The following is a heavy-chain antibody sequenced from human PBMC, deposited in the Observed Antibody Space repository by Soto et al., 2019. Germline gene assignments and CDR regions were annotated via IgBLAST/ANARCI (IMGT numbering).Heavy chain of an antibody. CDR1: GGSIRGSSYS. CDR2: IYDTGST. D-gene: IGHD1-26*01. V-gene: IGHV4-30-2*01. Sequence: PSETLSLTCAVSGGSIRGSSYSWSWIRQPPGKGLEWIGYIYDTGSTYYNPSLKSRVTISVDTSKNQFSLNVNSVTAADTAVYYCARTWELIKFDYWGQGTRVTVSS. CDR3: ARTWELIKFDY. J-gene: IGHJ4*02.